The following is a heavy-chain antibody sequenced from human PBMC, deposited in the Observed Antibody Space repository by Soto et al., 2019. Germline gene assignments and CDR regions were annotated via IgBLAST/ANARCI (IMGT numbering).Heavy chain of an antibody. Sequence: QVQLQESGPGLVKPSETLSLTCTASGGSITNYYCSWFRQPPGKGLEWIGYINYDGYSAYNLSLKRRVTLSMDASKTQFSLMLESVTATDTAVYYCARHGFGPLHGLVDVWGPGTTVIVSS. CDR2: INYDGYS. J-gene: IGHJ6*02. CDR3: ARHGFGPLHGLVDV. V-gene: IGHV4-59*08. CDR1: GGSITNYY. D-gene: IGHD3-10*01.